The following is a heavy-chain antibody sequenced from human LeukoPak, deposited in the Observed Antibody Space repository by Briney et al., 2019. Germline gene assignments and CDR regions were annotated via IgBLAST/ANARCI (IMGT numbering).Heavy chain of an antibody. Sequence: AASVKVSCKASGYTFTGYYMHWVRQAPGQGLEWMGWINPNSGGTNYALKFQGRVTMTRDTSISTAYMVLSRLRSDDTAVYYCARRERLSDSSGYYSTDFDYWGQGTLVTVSS. V-gene: IGHV1-2*02. D-gene: IGHD3-22*01. CDR3: ARRERLSDSSGYYSTDFDY. CDR2: INPNSGGT. CDR1: GYTFTGYY. J-gene: IGHJ4*02.